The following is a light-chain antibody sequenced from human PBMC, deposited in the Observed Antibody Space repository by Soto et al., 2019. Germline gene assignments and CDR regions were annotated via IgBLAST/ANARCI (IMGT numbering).Light chain of an antibody. CDR2: EVS. Sequence: QSVLTQPASVSGSPGQSITISCTGTSSDVGGYNYVSWYQHHPGKAPKLMIYEVSNRPSGVSNRFSGSKSGNTASLTISGLQADDEADYYCSSITSKNTGVFGGGTKLTVL. V-gene: IGLV2-14*01. CDR1: SSDVGGYNY. CDR3: SSITSKNTGV. J-gene: IGLJ3*02.